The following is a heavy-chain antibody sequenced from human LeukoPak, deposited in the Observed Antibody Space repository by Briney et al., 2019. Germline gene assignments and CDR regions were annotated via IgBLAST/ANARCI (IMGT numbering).Heavy chain of an antibody. CDR1: GFTFSSYE. D-gene: IGHD3-16*01. CDR2: ISSSGSTI. J-gene: IGHJ5*02. CDR3: ARVGLQYNWFDP. Sequence: QAGRSLRLSCAAPGFTFSSYEMNWVRQAPGKGLEWVSYISSSGSTIYYADSVKGRFTISRDNAKNSLYLQMNSLRAEDTAVYYCARVGLQYNWFDPWGQGTLVTVSS. V-gene: IGHV3-48*03.